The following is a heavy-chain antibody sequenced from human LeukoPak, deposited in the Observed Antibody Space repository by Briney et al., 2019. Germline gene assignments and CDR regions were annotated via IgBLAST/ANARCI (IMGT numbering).Heavy chain of an antibody. J-gene: IGHJ4*02. D-gene: IGHD3-22*01. Sequence: GESLKISCKGSGYSFTSYWIGWVRQMPGKGLEWMGIIYPGDSDTRYSPSFQGQVTISADKSISTAYLRWSSLKASDTAMYYCARIPYYYDSSGYHFDYWGQGTLVTVSS. CDR1: GYSFTSYW. CDR3: ARIPYYYDSSGYHFDY. V-gene: IGHV5-51*01. CDR2: IYPGDSDT.